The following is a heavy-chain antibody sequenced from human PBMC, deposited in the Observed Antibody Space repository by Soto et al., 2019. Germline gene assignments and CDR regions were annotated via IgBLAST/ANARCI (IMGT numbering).Heavy chain of an antibody. J-gene: IGHJ6*02. V-gene: IGHV3-23*01. D-gene: IGHD3-9*01. CDR1: GFTFSSYA. CDR2: ISGSGGST. Sequence: GGALRLSWGASGFTFSSYAMSWVRQAPGKGLEWVSAISGSGGSTYYADSVKGRFTISRDNSKNTLYLQMNSLGAEDTAVYYCAGLRSNDILTGYHPYYYYGMDVWGQGTTVTVSS. CDR3: AGLRSNDILTGYHPYYYYGMDV.